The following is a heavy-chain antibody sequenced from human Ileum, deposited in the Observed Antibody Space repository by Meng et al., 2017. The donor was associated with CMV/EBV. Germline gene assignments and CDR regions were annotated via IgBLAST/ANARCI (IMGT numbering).Heavy chain of an antibody. CDR1: FSTYG. V-gene: IGHV3-30*02. J-gene: IGHJ2*01. D-gene: IGHD2-2*01. CDR2: IRYDGTKE. CDR3: ASQYSCTSTSCPSSWYFEL. Sequence: FSTYGMHWVRQAPGKGLEWVAFIRYDGTKEYYADSVKGRFTISRDNSKNTVYLQMNSLGAEDTAVYYCASQYSCTSTSCPSSWYFELWGRGTLVTVSS.